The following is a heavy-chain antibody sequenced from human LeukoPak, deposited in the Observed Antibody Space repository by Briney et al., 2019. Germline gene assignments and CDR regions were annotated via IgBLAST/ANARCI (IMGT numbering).Heavy chain of an antibody. CDR3: AATRKQFAPLLFDP. D-gene: IGHD2-2*01. Sequence: ASVKVSCKASGYTFTVYYMHWVRQAPGQGLEWMGWINPNSGGTNYAQKFQGRVTMTRDTSISTAYMELSRLRSDDTAVYYCAATRKQFAPLLFDPWGQGTLVTVSS. V-gene: IGHV1-2*02. CDR1: GYTFTVYY. CDR2: INPNSGGT. J-gene: IGHJ5*02.